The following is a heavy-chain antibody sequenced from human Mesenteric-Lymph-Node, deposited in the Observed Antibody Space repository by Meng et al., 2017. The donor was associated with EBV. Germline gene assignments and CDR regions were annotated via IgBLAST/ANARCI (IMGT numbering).Heavy chain of an antibody. CDR3: ARVTVTGGYYFDY. D-gene: IGHD4-17*01. Sequence: QVQLQESGPGLVKPSGTLSLTFAVSGGSIRSSNWWSWVRQPPGKGLEWIGEIYHSGRTSYNPSLKSRVSLSVEKSKNHFSLNLSSVTAADTAVYYCARVTVTGGYYFDYWGQGSLVTVSS. CDR1: GGSIRSSNW. CDR2: IYHSGRT. J-gene: IGHJ4*02. V-gene: IGHV4-4*02.